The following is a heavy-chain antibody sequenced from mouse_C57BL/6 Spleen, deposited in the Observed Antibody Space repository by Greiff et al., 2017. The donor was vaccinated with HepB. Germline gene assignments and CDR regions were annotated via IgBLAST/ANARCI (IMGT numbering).Heavy chain of an antibody. CDR2: IHPSDSDT. Sequence: VQLQQPGAELVKPGASVKVSCKASGYTFTSYWMHWVKQRPGQGLEWIGRIHPSDSDTNYNQKFKGKATLTVDKSSSTAYMQLSSLTSEDSAVYYCAMAGDYDDWYFDVWGTGTTVTVSS. D-gene: IGHD2-3*01. J-gene: IGHJ1*03. CDR3: AMAGDYDDWYFDV. V-gene: IGHV1-74*01. CDR1: GYTFTSYW.